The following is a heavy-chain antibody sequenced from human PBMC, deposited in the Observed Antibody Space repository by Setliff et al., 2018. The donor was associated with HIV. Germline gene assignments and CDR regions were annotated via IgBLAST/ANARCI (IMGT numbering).Heavy chain of an antibody. CDR2: TIPIFGTA. V-gene: IGHV1-69*06. Sequence: SVKVSCKASGGIFSSYALSWVRQAPGQGLEWMGGTIPIFGTANYAQKFQGRVTMTEDTSTDTAYMEMSGLRSEDTAVYYCAIEGAGGWLRPMPDYWGQGTLVTVSS. CDR1: GGIFSSYA. D-gene: IGHD5-12*01. CDR3: AIEGAGGWLRPMPDY. J-gene: IGHJ4*02.